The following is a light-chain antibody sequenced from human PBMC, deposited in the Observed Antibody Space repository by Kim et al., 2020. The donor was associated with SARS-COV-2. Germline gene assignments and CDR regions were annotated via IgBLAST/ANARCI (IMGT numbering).Light chain of an antibody. CDR1: SGHSSYA. Sequence: VKGTWTLSSGHSSYAIAWHQQQPEKGPRYLMKLNGDGSHSKGDGIPDRFSGSSSGAGRYLTISGLQSEDEADYCCQTWGTGIHVVFGGGTQLTVL. CDR2: LNGDGSH. V-gene: IGLV4-69*01. CDR3: QTWGTGIHVV. J-gene: IGLJ2*01.